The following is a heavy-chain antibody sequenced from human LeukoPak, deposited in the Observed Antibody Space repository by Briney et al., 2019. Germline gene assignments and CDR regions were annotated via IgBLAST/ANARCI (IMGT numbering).Heavy chain of an antibody. D-gene: IGHD3-22*01. CDR2: INPSGGST. Sequence: ASVKVSCKASGYTFTSYYMHWVRQAPGQGLEWMGIINPSGGSTSYAQKFQGRVTMTRDTSTSTVYMELSSLRSEDTAVYYCARGPLYYYGSSGPFDYWGQGTLVTVSS. J-gene: IGHJ4*02. CDR3: ARGPLYYYGSSGPFDY. V-gene: IGHV1-46*01. CDR1: GYTFTSYY.